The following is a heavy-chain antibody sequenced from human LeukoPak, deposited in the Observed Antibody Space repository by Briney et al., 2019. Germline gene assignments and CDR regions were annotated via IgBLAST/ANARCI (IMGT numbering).Heavy chain of an antibody. Sequence: PSETLSLTCTVSGGSISSYYLNWIRQPPGKGLEWIGYIYYSGSTNYSPSLKSRVTISVDTSKNQFSLKLSSVTAADTAVYYCARGGLAVADQYYLDYWGQGTLVTVFS. D-gene: IGHD6-19*01. CDR3: ARGGLAVADQYYLDY. CDR1: GGSISSYY. J-gene: IGHJ4*02. CDR2: IYYSGST. V-gene: IGHV4-59*01.